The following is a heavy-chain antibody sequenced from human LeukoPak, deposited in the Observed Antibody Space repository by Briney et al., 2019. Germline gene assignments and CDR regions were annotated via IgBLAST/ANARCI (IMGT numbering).Heavy chain of an antibody. V-gene: IGHV1-69*13. J-gene: IGHJ4*02. Sequence: SVKVSCKASGGTFSSYAISWVRQAPGQELEWMGGIIPIFGTANYAQKFQGRVTITADESTSTAYMELSSLRSEDTAVYYCASNYDILTGYYSYYFDYWGQGTQVTVSS. CDR3: ASNYDILTGYYSYYFDY. CDR2: IIPIFGTA. CDR1: GGTFSSYA. D-gene: IGHD3-9*01.